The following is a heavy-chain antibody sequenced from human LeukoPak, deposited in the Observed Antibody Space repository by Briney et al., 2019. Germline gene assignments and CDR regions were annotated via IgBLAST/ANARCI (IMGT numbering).Heavy chain of an antibody. J-gene: IGHJ4*02. CDR3: AREAVAATPFDY. Sequence: GGSLRLSCAASGFTFSDYYMSWIRQAPGKGLEWVSYISSSGSTIYYADSVKGRFTISRDNAENSLYLQMNSLRAEDTAVYYCAREAVAATPFDYWGQGTLVTVSS. CDR1: GFTFSDYY. D-gene: IGHD6-19*01. CDR2: ISSSGSTI. V-gene: IGHV3-11*04.